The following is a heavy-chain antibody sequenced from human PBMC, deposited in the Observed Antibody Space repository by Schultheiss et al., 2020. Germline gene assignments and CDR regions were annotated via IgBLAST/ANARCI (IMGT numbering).Heavy chain of an antibody. D-gene: IGHD6-13*01. Sequence: ASVKVSCKASGYTFTSYDINWVRQATGQGLEWMGWMNPNSGNTGYAQNFQGRVTMTRNTSISTAYMELSSLRSEDTAVYYCARGAADHYGMDVWGQGTTVTVSS. CDR1: GYTFTSYD. CDR3: ARGAADHYGMDV. CDR2: MNPNSGNT. V-gene: IGHV1-8*01. J-gene: IGHJ6*02.